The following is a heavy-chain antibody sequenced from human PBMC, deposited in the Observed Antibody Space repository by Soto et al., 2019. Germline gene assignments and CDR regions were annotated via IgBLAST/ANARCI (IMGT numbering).Heavy chain of an antibody. CDR3: ARVGPYCGGDCYSPPP. J-gene: IGHJ5*02. V-gene: IGHV4-38-2*01. D-gene: IGHD2-21*02. Sequence: SETLSLTCAVSGYSIRNGYYWGWIRQPPGKGLEWIGTIYHSGSTYYNPSLKSRVTISVDASENHFSLKLSSVTAADTAVYYCARVGPYCGGDCYSPPPWGQGTLATVSS. CDR2: IYHSGST. CDR1: GYSIRNGYY.